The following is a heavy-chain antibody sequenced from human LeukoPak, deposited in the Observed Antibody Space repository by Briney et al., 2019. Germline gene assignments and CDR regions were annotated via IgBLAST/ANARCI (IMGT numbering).Heavy chain of an antibody. CDR2: IYYTGNA. J-gene: IGHJ6*04. CDR1: GGSMNDYY. D-gene: IGHD3-16*02. V-gene: IGHV4-59*01. CDR3: ARTPYSSGRLGGYPYYYVDV. Sequence: TSETLSLTCAVSGGSMNDYYWSWVRQSPGKGLDWIGQIYYTGNANYNPSLKSRLTISVDTSKNQLSLRLRSLTAADTAVYFCARTPYSSGRLGGYPYYYVDVWGKGTAVTVTS.